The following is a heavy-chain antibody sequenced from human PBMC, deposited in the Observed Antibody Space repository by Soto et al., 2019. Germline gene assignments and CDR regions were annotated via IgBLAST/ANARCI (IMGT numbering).Heavy chain of an antibody. CDR2: ISSSSSYI. CDR1: GFTFSSYN. V-gene: IGHV3-21*01. Sequence: PGGSLRLSCAASGFTFSSYNMNWVRQAPGKGLEWVSSISSSSSYIYYADSVKGRFTISRDNAKNSLYLQMNSLRAEDTAVYYCARDPYPADYGDYSWGQGTLVTVSS. D-gene: IGHD4-17*01. CDR3: ARDPYPADYGDYS. J-gene: IGHJ4*02.